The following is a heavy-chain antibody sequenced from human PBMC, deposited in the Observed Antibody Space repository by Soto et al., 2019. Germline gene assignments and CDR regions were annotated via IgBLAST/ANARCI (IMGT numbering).Heavy chain of an antibody. J-gene: IGHJ1*01. V-gene: IGHV4-34*01. CDR2: INHSGST. D-gene: IGHD2-15*01. CDR1: GGSFSGYY. Sequence: PSETLSLTCAVYGGSFSGYYWSWIRQPPGKGLEWIGEINHSGSTNYTPSLKSRVTISVDTSKNQFSLKLSSVTAADTALYYCARGPYCSGGSCYRDFQRWGQGTLVTVSS. CDR3: ARGPYCSGGSCYRDFQR.